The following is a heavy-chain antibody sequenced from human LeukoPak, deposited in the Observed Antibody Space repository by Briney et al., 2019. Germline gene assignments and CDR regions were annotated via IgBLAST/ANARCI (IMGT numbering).Heavy chain of an antibody. D-gene: IGHD7-27*01. Sequence: GSLRLSCAASGFIFSDYSMNWVRQAPGKGLEWISNIRGSRSGLGSGMYYADSVRGRFTISRDDAKNSLYLQMSSLRAEDTAFYYCARDNNWGFDYWGQGALVTVSS. CDR2: IRGSRSGLGSGM. CDR1: GFIFSDYS. J-gene: IGHJ4*02. CDR3: ARDNNWGFDY. V-gene: IGHV3-48*04.